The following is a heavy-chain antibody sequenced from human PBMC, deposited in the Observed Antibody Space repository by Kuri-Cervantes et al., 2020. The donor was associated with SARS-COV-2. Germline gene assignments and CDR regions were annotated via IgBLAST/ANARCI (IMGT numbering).Heavy chain of an antibody. V-gene: IGHV4-39*01. CDR1: GGSISSSSYY. D-gene: IGHD4-17*01. CDR2: IYYSGST. J-gene: IGHJ6*02. CDR3: ARLPVTTEGYYYYGMDV. Sequence: SETLSLTCTVSGGSISSSSYYWGWIRQPPGKGLEWIGSIYYSGSTYYNPSLKSRVTISVDTSKNQFSLKLSSVTAADTAVYYCARLPVTTEGYYYYGMDVWGQGTTVTVSS.